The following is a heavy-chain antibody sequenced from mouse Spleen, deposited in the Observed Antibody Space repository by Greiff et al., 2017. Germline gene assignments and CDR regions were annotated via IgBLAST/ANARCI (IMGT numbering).Heavy chain of an antibody. CDR3: AKGIGDDGRSPFDV. V-gene: IGHV1-81*01. CDR2: IYPRSGNT. CDR1: GYTFTSYG. D-gene: IGHD1-1*02. J-gene: IGHJ1*01. Sequence: QVQLKESGAELARPGASVKLSCKASGYTFTSYGISWVKQRTGQGLEWIGEIYPRSGNTYYNEKFKGKATLTADKSSSTAYMELRSLTSEDSAVYFCAKGIGDDGRSPFDVWGAGTTVTVSS.